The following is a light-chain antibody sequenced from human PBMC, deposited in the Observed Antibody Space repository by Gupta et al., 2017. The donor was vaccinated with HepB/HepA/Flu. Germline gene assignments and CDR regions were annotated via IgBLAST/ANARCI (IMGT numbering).Light chain of an antibody. CDR3: SAWDSSLSAQV. Sequence: QAGLTQPPSVSKGLRQTATLTCNGNSNNVGNQGAAWLQQHQGHPPQLLSYKNNNRPSGISERFSASRSGNTASLTITGLQPEDEADYYCSAWDSSLSAQVFGGGTKLTVL. CDR2: KNN. CDR1: SNNVGNQG. V-gene: IGLV10-54*04. J-gene: IGLJ2*01.